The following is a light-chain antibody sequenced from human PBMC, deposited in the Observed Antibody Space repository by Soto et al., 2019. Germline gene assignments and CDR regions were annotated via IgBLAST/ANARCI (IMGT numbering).Light chain of an antibody. Sequence: DIQMTHSPSTLSGSVGDRVTITCPASQTISSWLAWYQQKPGKAPKLLIYKASTLKSGVPSRFSGSGSGTEFTLTISSLQPDDFATYYCQHYNSYSEAFGQGTKVDIK. CDR3: QHYNSYSEA. J-gene: IGKJ1*01. V-gene: IGKV1-5*03. CDR1: QTISSW. CDR2: KAS.